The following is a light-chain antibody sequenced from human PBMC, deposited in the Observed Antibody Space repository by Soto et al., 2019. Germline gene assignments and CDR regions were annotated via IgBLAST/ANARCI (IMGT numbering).Light chain of an antibody. CDR3: QSYDSSLRVV. CDR1: SSNIGAGYD. V-gene: IGLV1-40*01. J-gene: IGLJ2*01. Sequence: QSVLTQPPPVSGAPGQRVTISCTGSSSNIGAGYDVHWYQQLPGTAPKLLIYGNSNRPSGVPDRFSGSKSGTSASLAITGLQAEDAADYYCQSYDSSLRVVFGGGTKLTVL. CDR2: GNS.